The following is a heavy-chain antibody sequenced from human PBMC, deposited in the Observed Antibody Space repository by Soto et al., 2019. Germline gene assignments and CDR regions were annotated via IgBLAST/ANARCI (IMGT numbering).Heavy chain of an antibody. CDR3: ARGLYLAYGPDY. CDR2: IKSDETTT. CDR1: GFTFTNYW. Sequence: EVQLVESGGGLVQPGGSLRLSCAASGFTFTNYWMHWVRQVPGKGPEWVSRIKSDETTTDYADSVKGRFTISRDNAKNTVYLQMSSLRAEDTAVYYCARGLYLAYGPDYWGQGILVTVSP. V-gene: IGHV3-74*01. D-gene: IGHD4-17*01. J-gene: IGHJ4*02.